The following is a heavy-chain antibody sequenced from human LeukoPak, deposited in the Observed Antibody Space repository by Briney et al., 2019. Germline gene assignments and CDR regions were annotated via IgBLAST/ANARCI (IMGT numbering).Heavy chain of an antibody. D-gene: IGHD2-15*01. CDR3: AKGGPRVAATFDY. CDR1: AFTFSSYG. Sequence: PGGSLRLSCAASAFTFSSYGMHWVRQAPGKGLEWVAFIRYDGTDKNYADSVKGRFTISRDNSKNTLFLQMNSLRPEDTAVYYCAKGGPRVAATFDYWGQGTLVTVSS. J-gene: IGHJ4*02. CDR2: IRYDGTDK. V-gene: IGHV3-30*02.